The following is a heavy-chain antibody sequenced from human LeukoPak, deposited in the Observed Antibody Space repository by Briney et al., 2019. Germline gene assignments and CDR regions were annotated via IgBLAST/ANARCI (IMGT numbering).Heavy chain of an antibody. CDR2: IIPIFGTA. D-gene: IGHD3-10*01. V-gene: IGHV1-69*06. J-gene: IGHJ4*02. CDR1: GYTFTSYY. CDR3: AKMSPSMVRGVIITGPDY. Sequence: GASVKVSCKASGYTFTSYYMHWVRQAPGQGLEWMGGIIPIFGTANYAQKFQGGVTITADKSTSTAYMELSSLRSEDTAVYYCAKMSPSMVRGVIITGPDYWGQGTLVTVSS.